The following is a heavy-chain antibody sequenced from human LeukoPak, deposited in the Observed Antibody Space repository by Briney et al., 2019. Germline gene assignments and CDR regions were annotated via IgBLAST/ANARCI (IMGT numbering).Heavy chain of an antibody. V-gene: IGHV3-21*01. J-gene: IGHJ4*02. Sequence: SGGSLRLSCAASGFILSDYNMNWVRQAPGKGLQWVSFIAISATYLTYADSVKGRFTISRDNAKNSLYLQMNSLRAEDTAVYYCARDLSATARAYDYWGQGTLVTVSS. CDR3: ARDLSATARAYDY. CDR1: GFILSDYN. CDR2: IAISATYL. D-gene: IGHD1-26*01.